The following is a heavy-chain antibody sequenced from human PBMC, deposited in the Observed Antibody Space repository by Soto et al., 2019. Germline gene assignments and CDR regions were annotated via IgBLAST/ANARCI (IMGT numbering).Heavy chain of an antibody. V-gene: IGHV3-48*03. CDR3: AREGGGDYAQFDY. CDR2: ISSSGSTI. D-gene: IGHD1-26*01. CDR1: GFTFSSYE. J-gene: IGHJ4*02. Sequence: GESLKISGAASGFTFSSYEMNWVRQAPGKGLEWVSYISSSGSTIYYADSVKGRFTIPRDNAKNSLYLQMNSLRAEDTAVYYCAREGGGDYAQFDYWGQGSLVTVSS.